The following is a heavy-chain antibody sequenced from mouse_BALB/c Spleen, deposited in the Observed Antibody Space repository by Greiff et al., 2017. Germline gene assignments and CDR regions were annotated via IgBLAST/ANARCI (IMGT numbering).Heavy chain of an antibody. CDR2: IRSKSNNYAT. CDR1: GFTFNTYA. J-gene: IGHJ4*01. CDR3: VRQRDGAMDY. V-gene: IGHV10-1*02. D-gene: IGHD3-1*01. Sequence: EVMLVESGGGLVQPKGSLKLSCAASGFTFNTYAMNWVRQAPGKGLEWVARIRSKSNNYATYYADSVKDRFTISRDDSQSMLYLQMNNLKTEDTAMYYCVRQRDGAMDYWGQGTSVTVSS.